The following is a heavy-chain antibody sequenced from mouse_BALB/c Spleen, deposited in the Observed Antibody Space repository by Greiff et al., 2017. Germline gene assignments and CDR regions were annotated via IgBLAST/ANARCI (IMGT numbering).Heavy chain of an antibody. J-gene: IGHJ3*01. D-gene: IGHD1-1*01. V-gene: IGHV5-9-4*01. CDR1: GFTFSSYA. CDR2: ISSGGSYT. Sequence: EVHLVESGGGLVKPGGSLKLSCAASGFTFSSYAMSWVRQSPEKRLEWVAEISSGGSYTYYPDTVTGRFTISRDNAKNTLYLEMSSLRSEDTAMYYCARDGYYGSSPWFAYWGQGTLVTVSA. CDR3: ARDGYYGSSPWFAY.